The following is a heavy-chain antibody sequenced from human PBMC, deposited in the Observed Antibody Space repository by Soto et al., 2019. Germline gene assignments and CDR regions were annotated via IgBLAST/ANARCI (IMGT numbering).Heavy chain of an antibody. Sequence: GGSLRLSCAASGFTFSSYWMSWVRQAPGKGLEWVANIKQDGSEKYYVDSVKGRFTISRDNAKNSLYLQMNSLRAEDTAAYYCARDATDFWSGYHDYWGQGTLVTVSS. CDR2: IKQDGSEK. J-gene: IGHJ4*02. CDR3: ARDATDFWSGYHDY. V-gene: IGHV3-7*03. D-gene: IGHD3-3*01. CDR1: GFTFSSYW.